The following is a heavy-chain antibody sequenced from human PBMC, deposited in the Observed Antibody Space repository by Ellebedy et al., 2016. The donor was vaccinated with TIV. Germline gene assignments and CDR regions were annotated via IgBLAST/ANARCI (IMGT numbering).Heavy chain of an antibody. Sequence: ASVKVSXXGSGYSFSSYTTGWVRHAPGQGLEWMGWISGSNGNTKYAQKFQGRVTMTTDTSTNTAYMELRSLRSDDTAVYYCAGEGAYDSGGYYELFDYWGQGTLVTVSS. CDR2: ISGSNGNT. V-gene: IGHV1-18*01. CDR3: AGEGAYDSGGYYELFDY. J-gene: IGHJ4*02. D-gene: IGHD3-22*01. CDR1: GYSFSSYT.